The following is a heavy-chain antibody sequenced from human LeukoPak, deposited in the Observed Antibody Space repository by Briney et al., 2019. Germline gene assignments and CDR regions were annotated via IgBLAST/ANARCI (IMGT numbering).Heavy chain of an antibody. D-gene: IGHD3-3*01. V-gene: IGHV1-18*01. CDR1: GYTFTSYG. CDR3: ARVIFGVVQYYFDY. Sequence: GASVKVSCKASGYTFTSYGISWVRQAPGQGLEWMGWISAYNGNTNYAQKLQGRVTMTTDTSTSTAYMELRSLRSDDTAVYYCARVIFGVVQYYFDYWGQGTLVTVSS. J-gene: IGHJ4*02. CDR2: ISAYNGNT.